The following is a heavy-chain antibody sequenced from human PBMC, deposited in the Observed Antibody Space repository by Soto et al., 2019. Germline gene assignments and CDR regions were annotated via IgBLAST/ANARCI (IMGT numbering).Heavy chain of an antibody. V-gene: IGHV4-34*01. J-gene: IGHJ6*03. Sequence: PAETLSLTCAAYGGSFSGYYLSWIRQPPGKGLEWVGEINHSGSTNYNPSLQSRVALPVDTSKNQFSLKLGSVTAADTAVDYCASRSPDTCKWGGRWMETYYYFYMDVWGKGTTVNLS. D-gene: IGHD3-16*01. CDR2: INHSGST. CDR3: ASRSPDTCKWGGRWMETYYYFYMDV. CDR1: GGSFSGYY.